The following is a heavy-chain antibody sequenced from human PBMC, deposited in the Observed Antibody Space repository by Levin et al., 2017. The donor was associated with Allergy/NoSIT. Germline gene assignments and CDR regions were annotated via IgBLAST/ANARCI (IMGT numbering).Heavy chain of an antibody. D-gene: IGHD1-26*01. CDR1: GGSISNTTYY. CDR2: IYYSGST. V-gene: IGHV4-39*01. CDR3: ARHSISGSYYSPFDY. Sequence: GSLRLSCTVSGGSISNTTYYWGWIRQPPGEGLEWIGSIYYSGSTYDIPSLKGRVTMLVDMSKNQFSLKLTSVTAADTAVYYCARHSISGSYYSPFDYWGQGSLVTVSS. J-gene: IGHJ4*02.